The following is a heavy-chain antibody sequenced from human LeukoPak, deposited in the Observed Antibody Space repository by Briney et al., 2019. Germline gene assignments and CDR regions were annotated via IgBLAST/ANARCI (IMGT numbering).Heavy chain of an antibody. D-gene: IGHD3-16*02. CDR3: ARSVRGDYVWGSYRQGFDY. V-gene: IGHV1-2*06. J-gene: IGHJ4*02. CDR1: GYTFTGYY. CDR2: INPNSGGT. Sequence: ASVKVSCKASGYTFTGYYMHWVRQATGQGLEWMGRINPNSGGTNYAQKFQGRVTMTRDTSISTAYMELSRLRSDDTAVYYCARSVRGDYVWGSYRQGFDYWGQGTLVTVSS.